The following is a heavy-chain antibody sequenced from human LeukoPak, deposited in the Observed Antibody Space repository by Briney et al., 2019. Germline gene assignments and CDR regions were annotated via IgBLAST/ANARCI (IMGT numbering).Heavy chain of an antibody. CDR2: ISGSGGTT. J-gene: IGHJ4*02. V-gene: IGHV3-23*01. D-gene: IGHD2-15*01. CDR1: GFTFSSYA. CDR3: AKNRGGVWYPVDY. Sequence: SGGSLRLSCAASGFTFSSYALSWVRQAPGKGLEWVSTISGSGGTTYYADSVKGRFTISRDNSKNTLYLQMNSLRAEDTAVYYCAKNRGGVWYPVDYWGQGTLVTVSS.